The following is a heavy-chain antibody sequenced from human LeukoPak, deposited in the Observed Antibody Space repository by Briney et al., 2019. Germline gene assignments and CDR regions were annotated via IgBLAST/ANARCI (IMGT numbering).Heavy chain of an antibody. Sequence: SETLSLTCTVSGGSMNKYYWNWIRQPPGKGLEWIGYIYYSGTTNYNPSLNSRVTISVDTSKNQFSLKLSSVTAADTALYYCAASTNIVRGERFDRWGQGTLVTVSS. CDR3: AASTNIVRGERFDR. V-gene: IGHV4-59*12. J-gene: IGHJ5*02. CDR2: IYYSGTT. CDR1: GGSMNKYY. D-gene: IGHD3-10*01.